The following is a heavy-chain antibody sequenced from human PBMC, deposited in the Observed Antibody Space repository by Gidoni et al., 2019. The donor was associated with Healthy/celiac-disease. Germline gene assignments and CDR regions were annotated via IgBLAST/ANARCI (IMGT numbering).Heavy chain of an antibody. CDR1: AFTVSSNY. V-gene: IGHV3-53*01. Sequence: EVQLVESGEGLFQPGGSRRLPCAASAFTVSSNYRIWVRQDPGKGLEWVSVSYSGGSTYYADSVKGRFTISRDNSKNTLYLQMNSLRAEDTDVYYCARDYGFPAFDIWGQGTMVTVSS. J-gene: IGHJ3*02. D-gene: IGHD3-16*01. CDR2: SYSGGST. CDR3: ARDYGFPAFDI.